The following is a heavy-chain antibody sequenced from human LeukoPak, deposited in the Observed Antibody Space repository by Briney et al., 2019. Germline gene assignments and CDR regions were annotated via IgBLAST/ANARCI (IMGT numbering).Heavy chain of an antibody. V-gene: IGHV3-33*01. Sequence: GGSLRLSCAASGLTFSAYGMHWVRQAPGKGLEWVAFIWYDGSNKYYADSVKGRFTISRDNSKNTVYLQMNSLRVEDTAVYYCARELSPAVKFYFDSWGQGTQVTVSS. CDR3: ARELSPAVKFYFDS. CDR2: IWYDGSNK. CDR1: GLTFSAYG. D-gene: IGHD2/OR15-2a*01. J-gene: IGHJ4*02.